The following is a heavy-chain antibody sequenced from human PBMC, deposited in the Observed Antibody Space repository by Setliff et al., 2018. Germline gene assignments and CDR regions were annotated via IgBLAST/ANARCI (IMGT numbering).Heavy chain of an antibody. J-gene: IGHJ3*02. CDR3: ARDVFPYHYEGAFDI. D-gene: IGHD3-22*01. CDR1: GSTFTSHY. V-gene: IGHV1-46*01. Sequence: VSCKASGSTFTSHYMHWVRQAPGLGLEWMGTINPSSGRTSYAQKFQGRVTMTRDTSTSTVYMDMSSLRSEDTAVYYCARDVFPYHYEGAFDIWGQGTMVTVSS. CDR2: INPSSGRT.